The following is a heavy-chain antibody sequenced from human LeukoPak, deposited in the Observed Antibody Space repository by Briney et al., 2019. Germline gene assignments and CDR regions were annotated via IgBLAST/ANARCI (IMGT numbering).Heavy chain of an antibody. D-gene: IGHD2-2*01. V-gene: IGHV1-2*02. J-gene: IGHJ4*02. CDR1: GYTFTGYY. CDR3: ARDADIVVVPAAMSLDY. CDR2: INPNSGGT. Sequence: GASVKVSCKVSGYTFTGYYMHWVRQAPGQGLEWMGWINPNSGGTNYAQKFQGRVTMTRDTSISTAYMELSRLRSDDTAVYYCARDADIVVVPAAMSLDYWGQGTLVTVSS.